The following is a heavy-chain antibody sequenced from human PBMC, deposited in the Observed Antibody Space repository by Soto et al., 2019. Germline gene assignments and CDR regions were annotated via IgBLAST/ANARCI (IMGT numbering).Heavy chain of an antibody. Sequence: PGESLKISCKGSGYSFTSYWIGWVRQMPGKGLGWMGIIYPGDSDTRYSPSFQGQVTISADKFISTAYLQWSSLKASDTAMYYCARHIPYCSTTSCPYYYGMDVWGQGTTVTVSS. V-gene: IGHV5-51*01. CDR1: GYSFTSYW. D-gene: IGHD2-2*01. J-gene: IGHJ6*02. CDR3: ARHIPYCSTTSCPYYYGMDV. CDR2: IYPGDSDT.